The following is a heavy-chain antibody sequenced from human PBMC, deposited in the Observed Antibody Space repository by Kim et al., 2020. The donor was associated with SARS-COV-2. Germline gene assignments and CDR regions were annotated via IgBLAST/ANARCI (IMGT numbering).Heavy chain of an antibody. CDR3: ARFPVLNYDILTGADAFDI. CDR1: GGSISSGGYY. D-gene: IGHD3-9*01. Sequence: SETLSLTCTVSGGSISSGGYYWSWIRQHPGKGLEWIGYIYYSGSTYYNPSLKSRVTISVDTSKNQFSLKLSSVTAADTAVYYCARFPVLNYDILTGADAFDIWGQGTMVTVSS. V-gene: IGHV4-31*03. J-gene: IGHJ3*02. CDR2: IYYSGST.